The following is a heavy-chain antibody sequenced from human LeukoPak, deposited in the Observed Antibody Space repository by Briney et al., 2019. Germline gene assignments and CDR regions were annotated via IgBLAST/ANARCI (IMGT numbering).Heavy chain of an antibody. CDR2: IYHSGST. J-gene: IGHJ4*02. V-gene: IGHV4-38-2*01. Sequence: SETLSLTCAVPGYSISSGYYWGWIRQPPGQGLEWIGSIYHSGSTYYNPSLKSRVTISVDTSKNQFSLKLSSVTAADTAVYYCATYLGGFDYWGQGTLVTVSS. CDR1: GYSISSGYY. CDR3: ATYLGGFDY. D-gene: IGHD7-27*01.